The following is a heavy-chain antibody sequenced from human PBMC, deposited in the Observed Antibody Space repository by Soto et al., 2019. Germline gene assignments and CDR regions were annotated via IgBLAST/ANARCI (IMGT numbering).Heavy chain of an antibody. V-gene: IGHV3-30*14. Sequence: QVQLVESGGGVVQPGRSLRLSCTASGFIFSRYSMHWVRQAPGKGLEWVALISYDGSNKYYADSVKGRFTISRDNSKNILYLQMNSLRSEDTSVYYCARQGGQYDTSAYYCGRVSGYWGQGTLVSVSS. J-gene: IGHJ4*02. D-gene: IGHD3-22*01. CDR3: ARQGGQYDTSAYYCGRVSGY. CDR2: ISYDGSNK. CDR1: GFIFSRYS.